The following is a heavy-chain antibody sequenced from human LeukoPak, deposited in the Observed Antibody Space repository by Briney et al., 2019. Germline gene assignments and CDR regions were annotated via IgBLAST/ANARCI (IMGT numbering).Heavy chain of an antibody. Sequence: SETLSLTCTVSGGSISSYYWSWIRQPPGKGLEWIGYIYYSGSTNYKPSLKSRVTISVDKSKNQFSLKLSSVTAADTAVYYCARVMSRGWAFDIWGQGTMVTVSS. CDR3: ARVMSRGWAFDI. CDR1: GGSISSYY. CDR2: IYYSGST. D-gene: IGHD2-15*01. V-gene: IGHV4-59*01. J-gene: IGHJ3*02.